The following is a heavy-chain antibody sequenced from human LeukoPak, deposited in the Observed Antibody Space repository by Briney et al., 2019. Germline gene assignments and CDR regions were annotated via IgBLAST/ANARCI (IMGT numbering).Heavy chain of an antibody. CDR3: ARDYWNYFDY. V-gene: IGHV4-59*01. Sequence: PSETLSLTCTVSGGSIINYYWSWIRQPPGKGLEWIGYIYYSRSTTYNPSLKSRVTISVDTSKNQFSLKLSSVTAADTAVYYCARDYWNYFDYWGQGTLVTVSS. CDR2: IYYSRST. J-gene: IGHJ4*02. CDR1: GGSIINYY. D-gene: IGHD2-15*01.